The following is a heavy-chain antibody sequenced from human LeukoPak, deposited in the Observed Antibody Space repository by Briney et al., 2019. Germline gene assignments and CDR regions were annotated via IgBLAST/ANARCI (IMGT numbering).Heavy chain of an antibody. CDR3: AREGDCNGTSCYTENWFDP. V-gene: IGHV1-8*01. J-gene: IGHJ5*02. CDR2: MNPNSGNT. D-gene: IGHD2-2*02. Sequence: ASVKVSCKASGYTFTSYDINWVRQATGQGLEWMGWMNPNSGNTGYAQKFQGRVTITRNTSISTAYMELSSLRSEDTAVYYCAREGDCNGTSCYTENWFDPWGQGTLVTVSS. CDR1: GYTFTSYD.